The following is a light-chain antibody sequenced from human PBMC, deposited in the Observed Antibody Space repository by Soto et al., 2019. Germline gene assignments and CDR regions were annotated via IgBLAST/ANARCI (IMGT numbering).Light chain of an antibody. CDR3: QQYGSSPYT. CDR1: QSVTSSY. V-gene: IGKV3-20*01. J-gene: IGKJ2*01. Sequence: EIVLTQSPGTLSLSPGERVTLSCRASQSVTSSYLAWYQQKPGQAPRLLIYDASNRATGIPDRFSGSGSGTDFTLTISRLETEDFAVYCCQQYGSSPYTFGQGTKLEIK. CDR2: DAS.